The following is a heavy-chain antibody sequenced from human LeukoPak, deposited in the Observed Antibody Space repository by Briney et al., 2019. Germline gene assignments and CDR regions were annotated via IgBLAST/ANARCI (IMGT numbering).Heavy chain of an antibody. CDR2: INHSGTT. D-gene: IGHD6-13*01. V-gene: IGHV4-34*01. Sequence: PSETLSLTCAVYGGSFSDYYWSWIRQPPGKGLEWIGEINHSGTTNYNPSLKSRVTISVDTSKNQFSLKLSSVTAADTAVYYCASGGIAAAGTLFDYWGQGTLVTVSS. J-gene: IGHJ4*02. CDR3: ASGGIAAAGTLFDY. CDR1: GGSFSDYY.